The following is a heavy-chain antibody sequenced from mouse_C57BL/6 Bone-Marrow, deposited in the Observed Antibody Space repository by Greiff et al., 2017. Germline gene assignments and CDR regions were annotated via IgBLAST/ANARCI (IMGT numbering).Heavy chain of an antibody. J-gene: IGHJ1*03. CDR2: IDPANGNT. CDR3: ARRGRSHWYFDV. V-gene: IGHV14-3*01. D-gene: IGHD1-1*01. Sequence: EVQLQQSVAELVRPGASVKLSCTASGFNINNTYMHWVKQRPEQGLEWIGRIDPANGNTKYAPKFQGKATITADTSSNTAYLQLSSLTSEDTAIYYCARRGRSHWYFDVWGTGTTVTVSS. CDR1: GFNINNTY.